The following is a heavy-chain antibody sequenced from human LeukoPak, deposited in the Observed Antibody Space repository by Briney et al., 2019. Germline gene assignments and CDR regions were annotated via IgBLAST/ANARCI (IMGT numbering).Heavy chain of an antibody. V-gene: IGHV3-7*01. CDR2: IKQDGSEK. Sequence: PVGSLRLSCAASGFTFSSYWMRWVRQAPGKGLEWVANIKQDGSEKYYVGSVKGRFTISRDNAKNSLYLQMNSLRAEDTAVYYCARDPGDYSNYETHYYMDVWGKGTTVTVSS. J-gene: IGHJ6*03. CDR3: ARDPGDYSNYETHYYMDV. D-gene: IGHD4-11*01. CDR1: GFTFSSYW.